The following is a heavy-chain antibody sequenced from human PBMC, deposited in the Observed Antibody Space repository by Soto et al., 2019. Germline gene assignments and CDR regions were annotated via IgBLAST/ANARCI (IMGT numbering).Heavy chain of an antibody. V-gene: IGHV4-30-2*01. CDR1: GGSLSSSAYS. D-gene: IGHD3-22*01. J-gene: IGHJ3*02. Sequence: SETLSLTCAVSGGSLSSSAYSWSWIRQPPGKGLEWIGFIYQSGSTYYNPSLKSRVTMSLDRPKNQFSLKLSSVTAADTAVYYCARELLFYDSDGFSWDDAFDIRGQGTMVTVSS. CDR3: ARELLFYDSDGFSWDDAFDI. CDR2: IYQSGST.